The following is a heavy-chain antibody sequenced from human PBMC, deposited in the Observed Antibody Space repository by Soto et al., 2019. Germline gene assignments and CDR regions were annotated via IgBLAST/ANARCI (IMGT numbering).Heavy chain of an antibody. J-gene: IGHJ4*02. Sequence: GEPNSSSSYYWGWIRQPPGKGLEWIGYIYYSGSTNYNPSLKSRVTISGDTSKNQFSLKLSSVTAADTAVYYCARAGYSYGTGYYFDYWAREPWSPSPQ. CDR1: GEPNSSSSYY. CDR3: ARAGYSYGTGYYFDY. CDR2: IYYSGST. D-gene: IGHD5-18*01. V-gene: IGHV4-61*05.